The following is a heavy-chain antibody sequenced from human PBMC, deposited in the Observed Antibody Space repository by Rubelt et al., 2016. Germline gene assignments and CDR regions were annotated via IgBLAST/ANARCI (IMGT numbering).Heavy chain of an antibody. CDR3: AREGIGSSWSIPLYYYGMDV. J-gene: IGHJ6*02. CDR2: SYDGSNK. Sequence: SYDGSNKYYADSVKGRFTISRDNSKNTLYLQMNSLRAEDTAVYYCAREGIGSSWSIPLYYYGMDVWGQGTTVTVSS. V-gene: IGHV3-30*01. D-gene: IGHD6-13*01.